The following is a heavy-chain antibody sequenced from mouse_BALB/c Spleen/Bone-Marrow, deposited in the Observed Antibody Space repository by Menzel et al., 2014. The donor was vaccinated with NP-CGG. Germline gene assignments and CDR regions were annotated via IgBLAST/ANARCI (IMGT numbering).Heavy chain of an antibody. CDR3: ARWRYDFDY. Sequence: VKLLESGAELARPGASVKLSCKASGYTFTSDWMQWVKQRPGQGLEWIGAIYPGDGDTRYTQKFKSKATLTADKSSSTAYMQLSSLASEESAVYYCARWRYDFDYWGQGTTLTVSS. CDR2: IYPGDGDT. D-gene: IGHD2-14*01. CDR1: GYTFTSDW. J-gene: IGHJ2*01. V-gene: IGHV1-87*01.